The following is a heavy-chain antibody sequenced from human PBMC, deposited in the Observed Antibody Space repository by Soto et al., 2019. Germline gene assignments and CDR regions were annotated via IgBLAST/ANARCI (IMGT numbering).Heavy chain of an antibody. V-gene: IGHV3-30-3*01. CDR2: ISYDGSNK. D-gene: IGHD1-26*01. CDR1: GFTISSYA. J-gene: IGHJ4*02. CDR3: ARSLVGAWDFDY. Sequence: QVQLVESGGGVVQHGRSLRLSCAASGFTISSYAMHWVRQAPGKGLEWVAVISYDGSNKYYADSVKGRFTISRDNSKNTLYLQMNSLRAEDTAVYYCARSLVGAWDFDYWGQGTLVTVSS.